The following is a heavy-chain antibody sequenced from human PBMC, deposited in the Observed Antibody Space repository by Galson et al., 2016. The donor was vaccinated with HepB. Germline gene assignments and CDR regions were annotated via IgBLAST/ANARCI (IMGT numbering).Heavy chain of an antibody. CDR2: IAWDDDK. Sequence: PALVKPTQTLTLTCTFSGFSLSTRPMCVSWVRQPPGKALEWLALIAWDDDKYYRTSLKTRLTISRDTSKNQVVLTMTNMDPVDTATYYCARTKKIEYNRSRRAVWLDAWGQGTLVTVSS. J-gene: IGHJ5*02. CDR1: GFSLSTRPMC. V-gene: IGHV2-70*20. D-gene: IGHD6-6*01. CDR3: ARTKKIEYNRSRRAVWLDA.